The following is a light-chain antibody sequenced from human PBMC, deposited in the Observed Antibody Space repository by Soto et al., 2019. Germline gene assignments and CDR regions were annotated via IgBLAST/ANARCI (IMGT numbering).Light chain of an antibody. Sequence: EILLHQSQLSLPVTPGEPAAISCRSSQILLHSNGYNYLDWYLQKPGQSPQLLIYLGSNRASGVPDRFSGSGSGTDFTLKISRVEAEDVGVYYCMQALQSWTFGQGTKVDIK. CDR1: QILLHSNGYNY. V-gene: IGKV2-28*01. J-gene: IGKJ1*01. CDR3: MQALQSWT. CDR2: LGS.